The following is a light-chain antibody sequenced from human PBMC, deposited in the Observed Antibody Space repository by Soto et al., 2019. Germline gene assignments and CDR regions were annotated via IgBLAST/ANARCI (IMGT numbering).Light chain of an antibody. V-gene: IGKV1-39*01. Sequence: DIQMTQSPSSLSASVGDRVTITCRASQSLSSYLNWYQQKPGKAPKLLIYAASSLQSGVPSRFSGSGSVTDFTLTNSSLQPEDFATYYYQHSYSTPLTFGGGTEVEIK. CDR3: QHSYSTPLT. CDR1: QSLSSY. CDR2: AAS. J-gene: IGKJ4*01.